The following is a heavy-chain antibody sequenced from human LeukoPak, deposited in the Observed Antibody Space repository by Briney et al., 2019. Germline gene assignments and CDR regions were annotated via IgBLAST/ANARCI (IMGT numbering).Heavy chain of an antibody. J-gene: IGHJ6*03. V-gene: IGHV4-39*01. Sequence: SETQSLTCSVSGGSINSSSFYWGWIRQPPGKGLEWIGSIYYSGSTYYNPSLKSRVTISVDTSKNQFSLKLSSVTAADTAIYYCATGTGHYYYYYYMDVWGKGTTVTVSS. CDR3: ATGTGHYYYYYYMDV. D-gene: IGHD1-1*01. CDR2: IYYSGST. CDR1: GGSINSSSFY.